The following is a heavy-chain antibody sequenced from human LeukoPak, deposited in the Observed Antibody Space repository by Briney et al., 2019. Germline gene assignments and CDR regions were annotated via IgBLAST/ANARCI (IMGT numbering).Heavy chain of an antibody. Sequence: GGSLRLSCAASGFTFDGYAMHWVRQAPGKGLEWVSGISWNSGSIGYADSVKGRFTISRDNAKNSLYLQMNSLRAEDTALYYCAKAGYYDSSGYIDYWGQGTLVTVSS. J-gene: IGHJ4*02. CDR3: AKAGYYDSSGYIDY. V-gene: IGHV3-9*01. CDR2: ISWNSGSI. D-gene: IGHD3-22*01. CDR1: GFTFDGYA.